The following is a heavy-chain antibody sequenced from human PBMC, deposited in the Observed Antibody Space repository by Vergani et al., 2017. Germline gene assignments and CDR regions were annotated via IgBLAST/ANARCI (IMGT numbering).Heavy chain of an antibody. CDR3: TRTFGSSSWYTFDY. CDR1: GFTFSGSA. J-gene: IGHJ4*02. CDR2: IRSKANSYAT. Sequence: EVQLVESGGGLVQPGGSLKLSCAASGFTFSGSAMHWVRQASGKGLEWVGRIRSKANSYATAYAASVKGRFTISRDDSKNTAYLQMNSLKTEDTAVYYCTRTFGSSSWYTFDYWGQGTLVTVSS. D-gene: IGHD6-13*01. V-gene: IGHV3-73*02.